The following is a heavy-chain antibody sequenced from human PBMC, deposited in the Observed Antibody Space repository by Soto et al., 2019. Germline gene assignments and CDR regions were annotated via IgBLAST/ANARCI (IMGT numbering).Heavy chain of an antibody. D-gene: IGHD6-19*01. CDR2: IYSGGST. V-gene: IGHV3-53*01. J-gene: IGHJ6*02. CDR3: ARALSVAGTYYYYYGMDV. Sequence: EVQLVESGGGLIQPGGSLRLSCAASGFTVSSNYMSWVRQAPGKGLEWVSVIYSGGSTYYADSVKGRFTISRDNSKNTLYLQMNSLRAEDTAVYYCARALSVAGTYYYYYGMDVWGQGTTVTVSS. CDR1: GFTVSSNY.